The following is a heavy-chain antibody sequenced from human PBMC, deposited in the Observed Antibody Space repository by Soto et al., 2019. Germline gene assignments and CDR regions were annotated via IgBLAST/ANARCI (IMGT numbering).Heavy chain of an antibody. Sequence: EVHLVESGGGLVQTGGSLRLSCAIFESTVSRDWMNWVRQAQGKGLEWVAHINQDGSEKYYVDSVKGRFTISRDNDKKSLYLQMSCLRSADTAMYYRSGRVGDAFWGQGTLDTVSS. V-gene: IGHV3-7*01. CDR2: INQDGSEK. CDR1: ESTVSRDW. D-gene: IGHD1-26*01. CDR3: SGRVGDAF. J-gene: IGHJ4*02.